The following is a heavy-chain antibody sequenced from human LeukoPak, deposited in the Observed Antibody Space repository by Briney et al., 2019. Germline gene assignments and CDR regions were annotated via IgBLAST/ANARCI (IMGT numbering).Heavy chain of an antibody. D-gene: IGHD3-22*01. CDR2: IKSKNDGGTT. Sequence: GGSLTLSCAVSGFTFSNAWMSWVREARGKGREGVGRIKSKNDGGTTDDAAPVNGIFTSAKEGTKKKVYLQMNSRKTGDTALYYCTTDAGPSDYYDSSGYYYGYAFDIWGQGTMVTVSS. CDR3: TTDAGPSDYYDSSGYYYGYAFDI. V-gene: IGHV3-15*01. J-gene: IGHJ3*02. CDR1: GFTFSNAW.